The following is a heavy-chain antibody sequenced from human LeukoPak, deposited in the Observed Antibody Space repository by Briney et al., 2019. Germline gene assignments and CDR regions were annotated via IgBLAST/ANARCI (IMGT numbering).Heavy chain of an antibody. CDR2: INPSGGST. D-gene: IGHD7-27*01. CDR3: ARASLNTGGYFDY. J-gene: IGHJ4*02. Sequence: ASVKVSCQAYGYTFTSYYMHWVRQAPGQGLEWMGIINPSGGSTSYAQKFQGRVTMTRDTSTSTVYMELSSLRSEDTAVYYCARASLNTGGYFDYWGQGTLVTVSS. V-gene: IGHV1-46*03. CDR1: GYTFTSYY.